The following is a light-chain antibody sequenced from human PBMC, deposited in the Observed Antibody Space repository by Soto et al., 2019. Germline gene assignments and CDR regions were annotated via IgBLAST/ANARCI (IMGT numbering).Light chain of an antibody. V-gene: IGKV1-39*01. CDR2: AAS. Sequence: DIQMTQSPSSLSASVGDRVTITCRASQSISSYLNWYQQKPGKAPKLLIYAASSLQSGVPSRFSGSGSGTDFTLTISSLQPEDFATYYCQQSYSTPLYTFGPGTMLEIK. CDR1: QSISSY. J-gene: IGKJ2*01. CDR3: QQSYSTPLYT.